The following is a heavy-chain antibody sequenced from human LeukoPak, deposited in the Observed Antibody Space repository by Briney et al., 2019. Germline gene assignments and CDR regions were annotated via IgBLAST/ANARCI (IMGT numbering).Heavy chain of an antibody. Sequence: GGSLRLSCAAFGFTVNGNYMSWVRQAPGKGLEWVAVISYDGSNKYYADSVKGRFTISRDNSKNTLYLQMNSLRAEDTAVYYCARGPKRTTGYCSSRWGYFQHWGQGTLVTVSS. V-gene: IGHV3-30-3*01. CDR2: ISYDGSNK. J-gene: IGHJ1*01. CDR1: GFTVNGNY. CDR3: ARGPKRTTGYCSSRWGYFQH. D-gene: IGHD6-13*01.